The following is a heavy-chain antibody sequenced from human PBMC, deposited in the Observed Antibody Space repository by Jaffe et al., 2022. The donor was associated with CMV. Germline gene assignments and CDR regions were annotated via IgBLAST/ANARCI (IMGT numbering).Heavy chain of an antibody. J-gene: IGHJ4*02. D-gene: IGHD5-18*01. CDR1: GFAFEDYA. Sequence: EVQLVESGGDLVQPGRSLRLSCAASGFAFEDYAMHWVRQAPGKGLEWVSSISLKSRTITYADSVRGRFTISRDDAKNSLYLQMNSLRPEDTAFYYCAKAQHLRVETSDFDCWGQGTLVTVSS. V-gene: IGHV3-9*01. CDR2: ISLKSRTI. CDR3: AKAQHLRVETSDFDC.